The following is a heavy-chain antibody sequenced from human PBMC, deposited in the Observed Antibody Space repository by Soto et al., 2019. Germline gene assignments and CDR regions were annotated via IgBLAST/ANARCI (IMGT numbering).Heavy chain of an antibody. Sequence: SETLSLTCAVYGGSFSGYYWRWIRQPPGKGLEWIGEINHSGSTNYNPSLKSRVTISVDKSKNQFSLKLSSVTAADTAVYYCARVKLAAAGTLDAFDIWGQGTMVTVSS. V-gene: IGHV4-34*01. D-gene: IGHD6-13*01. CDR1: GGSFSGYY. CDR2: INHSGST. J-gene: IGHJ3*02. CDR3: ARVKLAAAGTLDAFDI.